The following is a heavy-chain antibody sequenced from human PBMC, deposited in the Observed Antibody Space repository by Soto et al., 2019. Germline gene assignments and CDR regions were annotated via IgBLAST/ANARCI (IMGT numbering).Heavy chain of an antibody. CDR2: IIPLFRTP. Sequence: QAQLVQSGAEVKKPGSSVKVSCKASGGTFSNYAISWVRQAPGQGLEWMGGIIPLFRTPDYSQKFQGRVSXTXDXXTSTAYMELSSLRSEDTAVYYWARAKDRLQGGGNYYYAMDVWGQGTTVTVSS. D-gene: IGHD6-25*01. CDR1: GGTFSNYA. J-gene: IGHJ6*02. CDR3: ARAKDRLQGGGNYYYAMDV. V-gene: IGHV1-69*05.